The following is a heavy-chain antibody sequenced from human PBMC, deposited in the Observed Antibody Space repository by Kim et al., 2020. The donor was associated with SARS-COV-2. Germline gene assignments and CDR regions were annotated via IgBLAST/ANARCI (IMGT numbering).Heavy chain of an antibody. CDR1: GYTFTGYY. CDR3: ATSGRDGYNWFDY. D-gene: IGHD5-12*01. Sequence: ASVKVSCKASGYTFTGYYMHWVRQAPGQGLEWMGWSNPNSGGTNYAQKFQGRVTMTRDTSISTAYMELSRLRSDDTAVYYCATSGRDGYNWFDYWGQGTLVTVSS. J-gene: IGHJ4*02. CDR2: SNPNSGGT. V-gene: IGHV1-2*02.